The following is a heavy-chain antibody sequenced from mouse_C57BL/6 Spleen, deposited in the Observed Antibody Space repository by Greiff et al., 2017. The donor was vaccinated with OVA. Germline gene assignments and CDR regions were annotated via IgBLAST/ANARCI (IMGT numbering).Heavy chain of an antibody. Sequence: QVQLQQPGAELVKPGASVKMSCKASGYTFTSYWITWVKQRPGQGLEWIGDIYPGSGSTNYNEKFKSKATLTVDTSSSTAYMQLSSLTSEDSAVYYCARGGSYYGSSIWYFDVWGTGTTVTVSS. CDR1: GYTFTSYW. J-gene: IGHJ1*03. V-gene: IGHV1-55*01. CDR3: ARGGSYYGSSIWYFDV. CDR2: IYPGSGST. D-gene: IGHD1-1*01.